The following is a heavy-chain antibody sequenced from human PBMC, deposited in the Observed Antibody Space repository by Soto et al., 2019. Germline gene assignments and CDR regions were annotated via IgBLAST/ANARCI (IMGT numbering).Heavy chain of an antibody. D-gene: IGHD3-3*01. V-gene: IGHV1-2*02. CDR2: INPNSGGT. CDR3: ARGATIFGVVIPAWFDP. CDR1: GYTFTGYY. J-gene: IGHJ5*02. Sequence: ASVKVSCKASGYTFTGYYMHWVRQAPGRGLEWMGWINPNSGGTNYAQKFQGRVTMTRDTSISTAYMELSRLRSDDTAVYYCARGATIFGVVIPAWFDPWGQGTLVTVSS.